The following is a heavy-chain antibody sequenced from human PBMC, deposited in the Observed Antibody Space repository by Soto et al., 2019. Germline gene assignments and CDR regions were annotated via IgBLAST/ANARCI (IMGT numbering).Heavy chain of an antibody. CDR2: IYYSGST. J-gene: IGHJ4*02. V-gene: IGHV4-30-4*01. CDR3: ARFSVGWAAGLDY. Sequence: QVQLQESGPGLVKPSQTLSLTCTVSGGSISSGDYYWSWIRQPPGKGLEGIGYIYYSGSTDYNPSLKSRVTISVDTSKNQFSLKLSSVTAADTAVYYCARFSVGWAAGLDYWGQGTLVTVSS. CDR1: GGSISSGDYY. D-gene: IGHD6-13*01.